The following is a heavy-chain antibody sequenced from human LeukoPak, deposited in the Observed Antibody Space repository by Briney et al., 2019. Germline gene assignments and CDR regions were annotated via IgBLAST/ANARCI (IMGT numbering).Heavy chain of an antibody. Sequence: SVKVSCKASGGTFSSYAISWVRQAPGQGLEWIGGIIPIFGTANYAQKFQGRVTITADESTSTAYMEPSSLRSEDTAVYYCASRGYGSGSTLGFDYWGQGTLVTVSS. J-gene: IGHJ4*02. CDR3: ASRGYGSGSTLGFDY. V-gene: IGHV1-69*13. CDR1: GGTFSSYA. CDR2: IIPIFGTA. D-gene: IGHD3-10*01.